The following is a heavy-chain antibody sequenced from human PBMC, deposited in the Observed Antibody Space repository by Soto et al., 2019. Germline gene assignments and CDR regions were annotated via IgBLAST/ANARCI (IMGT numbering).Heavy chain of an antibody. J-gene: IGHJ4*02. Sequence: QVQLQESGPGLVKPSQTLSLTCTVSGGSISSGDYYWTWIRQHPGKGLEWIGYIYYSGSTYYNPSLKSRVTISVDPSKNQFSLKLSSVTAADTAVYYCARGVEMATPYDYWGQGALVTVSS. CDR2: IYYSGST. D-gene: IGHD5-12*01. CDR1: GGSISSGDYY. CDR3: ARGVEMATPYDY. V-gene: IGHV4-31*03.